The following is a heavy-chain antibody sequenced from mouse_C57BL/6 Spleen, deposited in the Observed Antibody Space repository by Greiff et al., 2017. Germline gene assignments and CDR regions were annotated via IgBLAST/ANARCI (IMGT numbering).Heavy chain of an antibody. D-gene: IGHD2-3*01. Sequence: EVQLMESGGGLVKPGGSLKLSCAASGFTFSSYAMSWVRQTPEKRLEWVATISAGGGYTYYPDNVKGRFTISRDNSKNNLYLQVSHLKSEDTAMYYCSRDDGYYSMDYWGQGTSVTVSS. CDR3: SRDDGYYSMDY. V-gene: IGHV5-4*01. CDR2: ISAGGGYT. J-gene: IGHJ4*01. CDR1: GFTFSSYA.